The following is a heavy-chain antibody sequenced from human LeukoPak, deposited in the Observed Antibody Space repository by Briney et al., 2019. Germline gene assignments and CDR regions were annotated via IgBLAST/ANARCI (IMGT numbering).Heavy chain of an antibody. CDR1: GGSISSFY. Sequence: SETLSLTCTVSGGSISSFYWSWIRQPPGKGLEWLGHVYNSGSTSYNPSLNSRVTIFVDTSKNQLSLRLTSVAAADTAVYYCAGAHSSGWFDYWGPGSLLTVSS. V-gene: IGHV4-59*01. CDR3: AGAHSSGWFDY. D-gene: IGHD6-19*01. J-gene: IGHJ4*02. CDR2: VYNSGST.